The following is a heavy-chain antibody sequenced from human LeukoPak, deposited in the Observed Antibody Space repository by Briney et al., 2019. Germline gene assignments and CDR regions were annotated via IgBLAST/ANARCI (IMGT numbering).Heavy chain of an antibody. CDR3: AKDRSYDFWSGSPSFDY. J-gene: IGHJ4*02. Sequence: GGSLRLSCAASGFTFDDYAMHWVRQAPGKGLEWVSGISWNSGSIGYADSVKGRFTISRDNAKNSLYPQMNSLRAEDTALYYCAKDRSYDFWSGSPSFDYWGQGTLVTVSS. CDR2: ISWNSGSI. CDR1: GFTFDDYA. D-gene: IGHD3-3*01. V-gene: IGHV3-9*01.